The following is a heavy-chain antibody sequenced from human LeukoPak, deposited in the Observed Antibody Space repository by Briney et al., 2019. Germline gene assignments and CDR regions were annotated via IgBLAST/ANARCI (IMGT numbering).Heavy chain of an antibody. CDR2: IYYSGST. CDR1: GGSISSYY. Sequence: SETLSLTCTVSGGSISSYYWSWLRQPPGKGLAWVGYIYYSGSTNYNPSLKSRVTISVDTSKNQFSLKLSAVTAADTAVYYCARTGSGSYDLFDYWGQGTLVTVSS. CDR3: ARTGSGSYDLFDY. D-gene: IGHD3-10*01. J-gene: IGHJ4*02. V-gene: IGHV4-59*01.